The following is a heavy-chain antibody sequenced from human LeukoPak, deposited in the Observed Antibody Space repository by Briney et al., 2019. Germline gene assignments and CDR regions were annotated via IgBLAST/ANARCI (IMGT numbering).Heavy chain of an antibody. V-gene: IGHV4-61*02. CDR2: IYTSGST. CDR1: GGSISSGSYY. J-gene: IGHJ5*02. CDR3: ARDTSGSPGWFDP. D-gene: IGHD1-26*01. Sequence: SQTLSLTCTVSGGSISSGSYYWSWIRQPAGKGLEWIGRIYTSGSTNYNPSLKSRVTISVDTSKNQFSLKRSSVTAADTAVYYCARDTSGSPGWFDPWGQGTLVTVSS.